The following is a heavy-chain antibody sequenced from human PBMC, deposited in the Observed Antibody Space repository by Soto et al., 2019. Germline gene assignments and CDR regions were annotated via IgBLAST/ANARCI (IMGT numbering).Heavy chain of an antibody. Sequence: ASVKVSCKASGYTFTSYDINWVRQATGQGLEWMGWMNPNSGNTGYAQKFQGRVTMTRNTSISTAYMELSSLRSEDTAVYYCARRGAWTFYYYYGMDAWGQGTTVTVSS. D-gene: IGHD1-26*01. CDR2: MNPNSGNT. CDR3: ARRGAWTFYYYYGMDA. CDR1: GYTFTSYD. J-gene: IGHJ6*02. V-gene: IGHV1-8*01.